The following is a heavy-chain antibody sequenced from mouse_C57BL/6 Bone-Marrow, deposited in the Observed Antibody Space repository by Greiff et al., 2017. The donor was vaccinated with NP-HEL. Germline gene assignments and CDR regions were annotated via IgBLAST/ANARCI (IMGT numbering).Heavy chain of an antibody. J-gene: IGHJ4*01. D-gene: IGHD2-4*01. CDR2: ISSGSSTI. Sequence: EVHLVESGGGLVKPGGSLKLSCAASGFTFSDYGMHWVRQAPEKGLEWVAYISSGSSTIYYVDTVKGRFTISRDNAKNTLFLQMTSLRSEDTAMYYCARRGMTTGYYYAMDYWGQGTSVTVSS. V-gene: IGHV5-17*01. CDR1: GFTFSDYG. CDR3: ARRGMTTGYYYAMDY.